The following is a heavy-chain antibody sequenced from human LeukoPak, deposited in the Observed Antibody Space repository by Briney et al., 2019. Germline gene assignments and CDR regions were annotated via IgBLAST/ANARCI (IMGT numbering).Heavy chain of an antibody. V-gene: IGHV3-21*01. Sequence: KSGGSLRLSCAASGFTFSNFAMTWVRQAPGKGLEWVSTIVGSSSTYYADSLKGRFTISRDSAKNSLYLQMNSLRAEDTAVYYCARIGAGSSRDYWGQGTLVTVSS. CDR1: GFTFSNFA. J-gene: IGHJ4*02. CDR3: ARIGAGSSRDY. D-gene: IGHD6-13*01. CDR2: IVGSSST.